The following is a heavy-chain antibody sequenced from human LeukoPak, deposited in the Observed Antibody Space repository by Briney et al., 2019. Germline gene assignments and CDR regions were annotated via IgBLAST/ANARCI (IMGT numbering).Heavy chain of an antibody. D-gene: IGHD6-13*01. J-gene: IGHJ4*02. CDR1: GGSISTGRYS. CDR3: ARLPRTTGTIAAAGIGY. CDR2: IYTSGST. Sequence: SETLSLTCTVSGGSISTGRYSWSWIRQPAGKGLEWIGRIYTSGSTTYNPSLKSRVTISVDTSKNQFSLKVSSVTAADTAVYYCARLPRTTGTIAAAGIGYWGQGTLVTVSS. V-gene: IGHV4-61*02.